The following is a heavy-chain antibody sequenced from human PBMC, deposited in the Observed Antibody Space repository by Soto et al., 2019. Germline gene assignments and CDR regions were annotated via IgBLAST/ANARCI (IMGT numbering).Heavy chain of an antibody. CDR2: MNPNSGNT. Sequence: ASVKVSCKASGYTFTSYDINWVRQATGQGHEWMGWMNPNSGNTVYAQKFQGRVTMTRNTSISTAYMELGSLTSEDMAVYYCARVSLSSSYEMNWFGPWGQGTQVTVAS. D-gene: IGHD6-6*01. V-gene: IGHV1-8*01. CDR3: ARVSLSSSYEMNWFGP. J-gene: IGHJ5*02. CDR1: GYTFTSYD.